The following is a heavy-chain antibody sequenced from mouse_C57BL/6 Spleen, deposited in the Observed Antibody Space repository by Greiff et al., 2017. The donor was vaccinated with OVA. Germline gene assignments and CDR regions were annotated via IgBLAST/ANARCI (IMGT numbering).Heavy chain of an antibody. Sequence: EVHLVESGGDLVKPGGSLKLSCAASGFTFSSYGMSWVRQTPDKRLEWVATISSGGSYTYYPDSVKGRFTISRDNAKNTLYLQMSSLKSEDTAMYYCARDTGTSAYWGQGTLVTVSA. CDR3: ARDTGTSAY. CDR2: ISSGGSYT. V-gene: IGHV5-6*01. CDR1: GFTFSSYG. J-gene: IGHJ3*01. D-gene: IGHD4-1*01.